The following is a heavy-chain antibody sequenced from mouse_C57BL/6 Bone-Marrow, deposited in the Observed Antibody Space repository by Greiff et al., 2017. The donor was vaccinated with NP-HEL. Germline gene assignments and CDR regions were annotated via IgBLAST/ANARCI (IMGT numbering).Heavy chain of an antibody. Sequence: DVKLVESGGGLVQPKGSLKLSCAASGFSFNTYAMNWVRQAPGKGLEWVARIRSKSNNYATYYADSVKDRFTISRDDSESMLYLQMNNLKTEDTAMYYCVRDSSGSWFAYWGQGTLVTVSA. V-gene: IGHV10-1*01. J-gene: IGHJ3*01. D-gene: IGHD3-2*02. CDR1: GFSFNTYA. CDR3: VRDSSGSWFAY. CDR2: IRSKSNNYAT.